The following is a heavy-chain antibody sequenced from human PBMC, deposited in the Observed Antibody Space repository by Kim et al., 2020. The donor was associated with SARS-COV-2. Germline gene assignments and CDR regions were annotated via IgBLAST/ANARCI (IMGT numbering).Heavy chain of an antibody. J-gene: IGHJ3*02. Sequence: LKRRVTISADTSKNHFSLKLSSVTAADTAVYYCARGDTIFGVVINAFDIWGQGTMVTVSS. CDR3: ARGDTIFGVVINAFDI. D-gene: IGHD3-3*01. V-gene: IGHV4-31*02.